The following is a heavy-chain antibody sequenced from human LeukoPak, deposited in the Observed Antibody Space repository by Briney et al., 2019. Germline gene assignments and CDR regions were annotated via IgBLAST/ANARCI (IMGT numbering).Heavy chain of an antibody. CDR2: INYSGST. V-gene: IGHV4-59*01. CDR3: ARYSSSWYGVDY. J-gene: IGHJ4*02. CDR1: GGSISTYY. Sequence: SETLSLTCTVSGGSISTYYWSWIRQAPGKGLEWIGYINYSGSTDYNPSLKSRVTISVDTSKNQLSLKLSPVTAADTAVYYCARYSSSWYGVDYWGQGTLVTVSS. D-gene: IGHD6-13*01.